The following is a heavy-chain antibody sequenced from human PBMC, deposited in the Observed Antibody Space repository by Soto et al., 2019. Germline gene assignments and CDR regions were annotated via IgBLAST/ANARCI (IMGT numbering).Heavy chain of an antibody. J-gene: IGHJ4*02. D-gene: IGHD2-15*01. CDR1: GFTFTSSA. CDR3: ARDRCSGGSCYGLSSFDY. Sequence: SVKVSCKASGFTFTSSAMQWVRQARGQRLEWIGWIVVGSGNTNYAQKFQERVTITTDKSTSTAYMELSSLRSEDTAVYYCARDRCSGGSCYGLSSFDYWGQGTLVTVSS. CDR2: IVVGSGNT. V-gene: IGHV1-58*02.